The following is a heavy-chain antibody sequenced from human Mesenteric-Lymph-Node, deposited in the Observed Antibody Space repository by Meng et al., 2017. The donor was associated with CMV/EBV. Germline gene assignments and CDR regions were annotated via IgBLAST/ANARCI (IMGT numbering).Heavy chain of an antibody. CDR3: AGDPSGSYPYFEY. Sequence: AASGFTFSSYSMNWVRQAPGKGLEWVSSISSSSRFIYYADSVKGRFTISRDNAKNSLYLQMNTLRVEDTAVYYCAGDPSGSYPYFEYWGQGTLVTVSS. CDR2: ISSSSRFI. CDR1: GFTFSSYS. V-gene: IGHV3-21*01. D-gene: IGHD1-26*01. J-gene: IGHJ4*02.